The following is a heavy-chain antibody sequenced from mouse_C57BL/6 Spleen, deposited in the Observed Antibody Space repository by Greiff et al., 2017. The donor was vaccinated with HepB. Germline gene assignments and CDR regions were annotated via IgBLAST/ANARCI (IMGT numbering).Heavy chain of an antibody. J-gene: IGHJ1*03. Sequence: VQLVESGAELMKPGASVKLSCKATGYTFTGYWIEWVKQRPGHGLEWIGEILPGSGSTNYNAKFKGKATFTADTSSNTAYMQLSSLTTEDSAIYYCAREGTTVVATPRWYFDVWGTGTTVTVSS. D-gene: IGHD1-1*01. CDR3: AREGTTVVATPRWYFDV. CDR2: ILPGSGST. CDR1: GYTFTGYW. V-gene: IGHV1-9*01.